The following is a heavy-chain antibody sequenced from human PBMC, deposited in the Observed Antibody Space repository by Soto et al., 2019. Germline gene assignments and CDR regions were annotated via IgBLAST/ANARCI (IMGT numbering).Heavy chain of an antibody. CDR1: GFIVSSNY. J-gene: IGHJ4*02. CDR2: IYSGDST. D-gene: IGHD1-7*01. Sequence: EVQLVESGGGLVQPGGSLRLSCAASGFIVSSNYMSWVRQAPGKGLEWVAVIYSGDSTYYADSVKGRFTISRDNSKNRLYLQMNSLRAEATAVYYCVVGGTIILDYWGQGTLVTVSS. CDR3: VVGGTIILDY. V-gene: IGHV3-66*01.